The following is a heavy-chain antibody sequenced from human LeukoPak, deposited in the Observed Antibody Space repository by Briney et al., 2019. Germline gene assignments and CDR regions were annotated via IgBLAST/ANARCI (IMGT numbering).Heavy chain of an antibody. J-gene: IGHJ4*02. Sequence: GGSLTLSCAASGFPLSTYGMNWVRQAPGKGLEWVSYISRSGSTIYYADSVKGRFTISRDNAKNSLYLQMSSLRAEDTAVYYCARVGAYAAVNCWGQGTLVTVSS. CDR2: ISRSGSTI. D-gene: IGHD3-16*01. V-gene: IGHV3-48*03. CDR1: GFPLSTYG. CDR3: ARVGAYAAVNC.